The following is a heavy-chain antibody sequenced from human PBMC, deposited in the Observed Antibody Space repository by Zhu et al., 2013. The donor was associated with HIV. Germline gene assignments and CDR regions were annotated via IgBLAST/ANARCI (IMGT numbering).Heavy chain of an antibody. CDR3: AREPYYYDSSGPREDAFDI. CDR2: IIPIFGTA. J-gene: IGHJ3*02. V-gene: IGHV1-69*01. Sequence: QVQLVQSGAEVKKPGSSVKVSCKASGGTFSSYAISWVRQAPGQGLEWMGGIIPIFGTANYAQKFQGRVTITADESTSTAYMELSSLRSEDTAVYYCAREPYYYDSSGPREDAFDIWGQGTMVTVSS. D-gene: IGHD3-22*01. CDR1: GGTFSSYA.